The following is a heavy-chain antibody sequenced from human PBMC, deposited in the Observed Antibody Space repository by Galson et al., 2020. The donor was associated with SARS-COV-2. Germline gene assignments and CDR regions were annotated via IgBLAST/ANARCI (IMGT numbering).Heavy chain of an antibody. CDR2: IIPIFGTA. Sequence: SVKVSCKASGGTFSSYAISWVRQAPGQGLAWMGGIIPIFGTANYAQKFQGRVTITADESTSTAYMELSSLRSEDTAVYYCARAPYYYYGMDVWGQGTTVTVSS. J-gene: IGHJ6*02. CDR3: ARAPYYYYGMDV. V-gene: IGHV1-69*13. CDR1: GGTFSSYA.